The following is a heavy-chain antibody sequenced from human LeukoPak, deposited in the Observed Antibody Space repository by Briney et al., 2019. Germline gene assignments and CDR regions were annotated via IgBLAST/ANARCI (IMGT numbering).Heavy chain of an antibody. CDR3: ARDLAYYYDSSGFDY. D-gene: IGHD3-22*01. V-gene: IGHV4-39*07. CDR2: IYYSGST. J-gene: IGHJ4*02. Sequence: SETLSLTCTVSGGSISSYYWSWIRQPPGKGLEWIGSIYYSGSTYYNPSLKSRVTISVDTSKNQFSLKLSSVTAADTAVYYCARDLAYYYDSSGFDYWGQGTLVTVSS. CDR1: GGSISSYY.